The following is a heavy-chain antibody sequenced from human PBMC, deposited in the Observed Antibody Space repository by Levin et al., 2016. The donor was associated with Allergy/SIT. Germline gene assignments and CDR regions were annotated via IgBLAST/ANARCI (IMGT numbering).Heavy chain of an antibody. CDR3: ARHRSDNSRDAFDI. D-gene: IGHD4-23*01. CDR1: GYIFINYW. J-gene: IGHJ3*02. CDR2: IFPGDSDT. Sequence: GESLKISCKGSGYIFINYWIGWVRQMPGKGLEWMGIIFPGDSDTRYSPSFHGQVTISADKSISTAYLQWSSLQASDTATYYCARHRSDNSRDAFDIWGQGTMVTVSS. V-gene: IGHV5-51*01.